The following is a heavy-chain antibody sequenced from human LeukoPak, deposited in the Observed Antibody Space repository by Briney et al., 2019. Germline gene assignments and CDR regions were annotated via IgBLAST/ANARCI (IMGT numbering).Heavy chain of an antibody. J-gene: IGHJ6*03. CDR2: INPNSGGT. Sequence: ASVKVSCKASGYTFTGYYMHGVRQAPGQGLEWMGRINPNSGGTNYAQKFQGRVTMTRDTSISTAYMELSRLRSDDTAVYYCARGNNYGSGSYYYYYMDVWGTGTTVSVSS. CDR1: GYTFTGYY. CDR3: ARGNNYGSGSYYYYYMDV. D-gene: IGHD3-10*01. V-gene: IGHV1-2*06.